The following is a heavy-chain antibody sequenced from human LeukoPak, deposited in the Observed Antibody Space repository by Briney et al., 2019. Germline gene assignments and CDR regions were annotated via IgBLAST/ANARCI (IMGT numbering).Heavy chain of an antibody. Sequence: PGGSLRLSCAASGFTFSSYGMHWVRQAPGKGLEWVAFIRYDGSNKYYADSVKGRFTISRDNSKNTLYLQMNSLRAEDTAVYYCAKEPIIAAAGRFDYWGQGTLVTVSS. D-gene: IGHD6-13*01. CDR1: GFTFSSYG. V-gene: IGHV3-30*02. CDR2: IRYDGSNK. CDR3: AKEPIIAAAGRFDY. J-gene: IGHJ4*02.